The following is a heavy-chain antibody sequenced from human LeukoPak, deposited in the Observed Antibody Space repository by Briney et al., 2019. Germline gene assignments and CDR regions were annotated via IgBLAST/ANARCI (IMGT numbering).Heavy chain of an antibody. J-gene: IGHJ4*02. V-gene: IGHV1-69*13. Sequence: ASVKLSCKASGGTFSSYAISWVRQAPGQGLEWMGGIIPIFGTENYAQKFQGRVTITADECTSTAYMGLSSLRSADTAVYYCASRPPDQAMVDASDYWGQGTLVTVSS. D-gene: IGHD5-18*01. CDR3: ASRPPDQAMVDASDY. CDR2: IIPIFGTE. CDR1: GGTFSSYA.